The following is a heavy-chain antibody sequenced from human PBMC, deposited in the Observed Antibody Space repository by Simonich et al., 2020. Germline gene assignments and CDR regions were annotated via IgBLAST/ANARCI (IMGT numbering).Heavy chain of an antibody. CDR2: TNPNRGGT. CDR3: ARDRAARYYYYYYMDV. V-gene: IGHV1-2*02. CDR1: GYTFTGYY. Sequence: QVQLVQSGAEVKKPWASVKFSCKASGYTFTGYYMHWVRQAPGQVLEWMGWTNPNRGGTNYAQKFQGRVNMNRDTSISTAYRERSRRRSYDTAVYYGARDRAARYYYYYYMDVWGKGTTVTVSS. D-gene: IGHD6-6*01. J-gene: IGHJ6*03.